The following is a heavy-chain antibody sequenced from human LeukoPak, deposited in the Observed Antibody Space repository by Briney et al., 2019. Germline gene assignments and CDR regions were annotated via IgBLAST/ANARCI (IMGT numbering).Heavy chain of an antibody. CDR3: AKDRVTTVTSFFSQFDY. D-gene: IGHD4-17*01. CDR2: ISSGSSDK. V-gene: IGHV3-21*04. CDR1: GFTFNTYS. J-gene: IGHJ4*02. Sequence: KTGGSLRLSCAASGFTFNTYSMNWVRQAPGKGLEWLSYISSGSSDKYYADSVKGRFTVSRDNSKNTVYLQINSLRADDTAVYYCAKDRVTTVTSFFSQFDYWGQGTLVTVSS.